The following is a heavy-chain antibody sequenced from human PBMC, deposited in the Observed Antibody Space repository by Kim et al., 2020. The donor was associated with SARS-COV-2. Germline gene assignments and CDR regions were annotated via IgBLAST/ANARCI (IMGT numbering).Heavy chain of an antibody. CDR2: VWNDGGYA. CDR1: GFAFSSHA. D-gene: IGHD2-15*01. J-gene: IGHJ4*02. V-gene: IGHV3-33*06. CDR3: AKPCRGGVGCFYMDF. Sequence: GGSLRLSCEASGFAFSSHAMHWVRQAPGKGLEWVGIVWNDGGYAYFGDSVKGRFTISRDNSKNTLYLQMTNLRVEDTAFYYCAKPCRGGVGCFYMDFWGLGTLITVSS.